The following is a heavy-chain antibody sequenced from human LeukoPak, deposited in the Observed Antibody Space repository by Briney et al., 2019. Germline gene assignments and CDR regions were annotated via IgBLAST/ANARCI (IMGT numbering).Heavy chain of an antibody. CDR1: GGSISSGGYS. CDR3: ARVGRDYGSGSYYYYYYYMDV. CDR2: IYYSGST. Sequence: SETLSLTCAVSGGSISSGGYSWSWIRQPPGKGLEWIGYIYYSGSTYYNPSLKSRVTISVDTSKNQFSLKLSSVTAADTAVYYCARVGRDYGSGSYYYYYYYMDVWGKGTTVTVSS. J-gene: IGHJ6*03. V-gene: IGHV4-30-4*07. D-gene: IGHD3-10*01.